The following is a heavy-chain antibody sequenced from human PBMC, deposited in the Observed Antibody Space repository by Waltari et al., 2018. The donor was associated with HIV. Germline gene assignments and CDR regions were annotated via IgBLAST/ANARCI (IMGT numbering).Heavy chain of an antibody. CDR1: GFTFSNYA. J-gene: IGHJ6*02. V-gene: IGHV3-23*01. CDR3: AKSIAVAGPQFFYGMDV. D-gene: IGHD6-19*01. CDR2: ISGSGGRT. Sequence: EVQLLESGGGLVQRGGSLRLSCAGSGFTFSNYAMSWVRQTPGKGVEWVSGISGSGGRTYSADSVKGRFTISRDNSKNTLYLQMNSLRAEDTAVYYCAKSIAVAGPQFFYGMDVWGHGTTVTVSS.